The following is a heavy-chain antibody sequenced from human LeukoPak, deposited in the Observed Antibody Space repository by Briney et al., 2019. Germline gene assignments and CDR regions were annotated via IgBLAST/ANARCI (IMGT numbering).Heavy chain of an antibody. CDR2: IYTSGST. J-gene: IGHJ4*02. CDR3: ASGYYDSSGYFVDY. Sequence: PSETLSLTCTVSGGSISSYYWSWIRQPAGKGLEWIGRIYTSGSTNYNPSLKSRVTMSVDTSKNQFSLKLSSVTAAVTAVYYCASGYYDSSGYFVDYWGQGTLVTVSS. D-gene: IGHD3-22*01. V-gene: IGHV4-4*07. CDR1: GGSISSYY.